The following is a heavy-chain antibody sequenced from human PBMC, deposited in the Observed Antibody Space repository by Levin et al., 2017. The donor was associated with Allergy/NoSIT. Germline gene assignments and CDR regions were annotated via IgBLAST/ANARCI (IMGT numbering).Heavy chain of an antibody. V-gene: IGHV3-23*01. CDR3: ADPPNRDC. Sequence: GGSLRLSCAASGFTFSSYGMSWVRQAPGKGLEWVSAISGSDGRTYYADSVKGRFTISRDNSKNTLYLQMSRLRAEDTAVYYCADPPNRDCWGQGTLVTVSS. CDR2: ISGSDGRT. J-gene: IGHJ4*02. CDR1: GFTFSSYG.